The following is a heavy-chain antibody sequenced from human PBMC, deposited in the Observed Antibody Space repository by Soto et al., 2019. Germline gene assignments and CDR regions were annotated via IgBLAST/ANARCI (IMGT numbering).Heavy chain of an antibody. CDR1: GLTFSNYE. CDR2: IGRGGTTT. J-gene: IGHJ3*01. CDR3: ATRSGGGGAFDF. D-gene: IGHD3-10*01. V-gene: IGHV3-48*03. Sequence: EVQLVESGGGLVLPGGSLRLSCAASGLTFSNYEMNWVRQAPGKGLEWVSYIGRGGTTTYYADSLKGRFTISRDNAKNPLYLQMNSLRAEDTAVYYCATRSGGGGAFDFWGQGTMVTVSS.